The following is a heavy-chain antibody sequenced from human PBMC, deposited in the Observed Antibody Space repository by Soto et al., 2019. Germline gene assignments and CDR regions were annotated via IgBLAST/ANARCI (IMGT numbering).Heavy chain of an antibody. V-gene: IGHV4-34*01. CDR2: INHSGST. CDR1: GGSVSGYY. Sequence: QVQLQQWGAGLLKPSETLSLTCAVYGGSVSGYYWSWIRQPPGKGLEWIGEINHSGSTNYNPSLKSRVTISVETSKNQFSLKLSSVAAADPAVYYCARGRYYDGAGSYNIWGQGTLVTVSS. D-gene: IGHD3-10*01. CDR3: ARGRYYDGAGSYNI. J-gene: IGHJ4*02.